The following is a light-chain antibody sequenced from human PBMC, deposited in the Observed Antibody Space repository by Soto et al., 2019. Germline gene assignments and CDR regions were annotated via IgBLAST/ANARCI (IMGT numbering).Light chain of an antibody. J-gene: IGLJ3*02. CDR2: VNSDGSH. CDR1: SGHSSYA. Sequence: QSVLTQSPSASASLGASVKLTCTLSSGHSSYAIAWHQQQPEKGPRYLMKVNSDGSHIKGDGIPDRFSGSSSGAERYLTISSLQSEDEADYYCAAWDDSLNGWVFGGGTQLTVL. V-gene: IGLV4-69*01. CDR3: AAWDDSLNGWV.